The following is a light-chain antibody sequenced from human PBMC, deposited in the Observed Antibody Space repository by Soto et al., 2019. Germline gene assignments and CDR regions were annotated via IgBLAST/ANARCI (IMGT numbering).Light chain of an antibody. V-gene: IGKV4-1*01. J-gene: IGKJ4*01. CDR3: QQFYSTPLT. CDR1: KSVLYNSNNKNY. CDR2: WAS. Sequence: DIVMAQSPESLAVSLGEKATINCKSSKSVLYNSNNKNYLAWYQQKPGQPPKLLIYWASIRESGVPDRFSGSGSGTDFTLSISSLQTEDVAVYYCQQFYSTPLTFGGGTKVDIK.